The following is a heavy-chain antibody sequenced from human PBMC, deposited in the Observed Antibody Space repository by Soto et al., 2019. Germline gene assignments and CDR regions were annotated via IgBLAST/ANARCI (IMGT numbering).Heavy chain of an antibody. Sequence: QVQLQESGPGLVKTSETLSVTCTVSGGSVSSGPYHWNWVRQPPGKGLEWIGHISYSGTANYNPSLRGRVIMATDTSMNQFSLRLTSLTAADTAVYYCMRSHGAYWAQGALVTVSP. V-gene: IGHV4-61*01. D-gene: IGHD2-8*01. J-gene: IGHJ1*01. CDR2: ISYSGTA. CDR1: GGSVSSGPYH. CDR3: MRSHGAY.